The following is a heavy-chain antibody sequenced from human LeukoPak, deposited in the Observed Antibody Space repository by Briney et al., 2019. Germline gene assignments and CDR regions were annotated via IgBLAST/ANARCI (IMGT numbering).Heavy chain of an antibody. CDR1: SGSISTSNYY. CDR3: ARGRYFDWLEA. CDR2: IFYSGST. V-gene: IGHV4-39*07. J-gene: IGHJ5*02. D-gene: IGHD3-9*01. Sequence: SETLSLTCTVSSGSISTSNYYWGWVRQPPGKALEWIGNIFYSGSTYYSPSLKSRVTISLDTSRNQFSLKLNSVTAADTAVYYCARGRYFDWLEAWGQGTLVTVSS.